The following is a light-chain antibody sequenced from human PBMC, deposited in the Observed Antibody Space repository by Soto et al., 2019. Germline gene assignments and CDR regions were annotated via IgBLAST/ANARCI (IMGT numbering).Light chain of an antibody. CDR2: DDS. Sequence: DIQMTQSPSTLPASVGDRVTITHRASQSISSWVAWFQQKQGKAPQLLMYDDSSLESGVPSRFSGSGSGTEFTLTISSLQPDDFATYYCQQYGTYLWTFGQGTKVDIK. CDR3: QQYGTYLWT. CDR1: QSISSW. J-gene: IGKJ1*01. V-gene: IGKV1-5*01.